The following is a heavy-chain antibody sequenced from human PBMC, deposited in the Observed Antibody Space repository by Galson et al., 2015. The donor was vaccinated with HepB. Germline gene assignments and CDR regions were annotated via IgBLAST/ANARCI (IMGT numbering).Heavy chain of an antibody. D-gene: IGHD3-10*01. CDR2: ISWKSDFT. V-gene: IGHV3-9*01. CDR1: GFTFEDYA. CDR3: AQDLTYYYGSGSYFVGMNA. Sequence: SLRLSCAASGFTFEDYAMHWVRQVPGQGLEWVAGISWKSDFTGYADSVRGRFTISRDNANYSLYLQMNSLRTEDTALYYCAQDLTYYYGSGSYFVGMNAWGQGTTVTVSA. J-gene: IGHJ6*01.